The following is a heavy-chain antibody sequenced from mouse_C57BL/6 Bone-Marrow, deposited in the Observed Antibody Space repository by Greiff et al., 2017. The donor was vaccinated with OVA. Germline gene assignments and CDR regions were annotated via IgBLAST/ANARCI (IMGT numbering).Heavy chain of an antibody. CDR1: GYSITSGYY. J-gene: IGHJ3*01. Sequence: EVKLQESGPGLVKPSQSLSLTCSVTGYSITSGYYWNWIRQFPGNKLEWMGYISYDGSNNYNPSLKNRISITRDTSKNQFFLKLNSVTTEDTATYYCARALFAYWGQGTLVTVSP. CDR3: ARALFAY. V-gene: IGHV3-6*01. CDR2: ISYDGSN.